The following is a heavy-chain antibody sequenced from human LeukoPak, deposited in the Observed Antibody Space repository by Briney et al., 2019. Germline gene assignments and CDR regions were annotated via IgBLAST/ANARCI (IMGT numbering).Heavy chain of an antibody. CDR2: IYSGGST. D-gene: IGHD6-13*01. V-gene: IGHV3-66*01. Sequence: GGSLRLSCAASGFIFTDYWMNWVRQAPGKGLEWVSVIYSGGSTYYADSVKGRFTISRDNSKNTLYLQMNSLRAEDTAVYYCARDKSSSWPPSGFDYWGQGTLVTVSS. CDR3: ARDKSSSWPPSGFDY. CDR1: GFIFTDYW. J-gene: IGHJ4*02.